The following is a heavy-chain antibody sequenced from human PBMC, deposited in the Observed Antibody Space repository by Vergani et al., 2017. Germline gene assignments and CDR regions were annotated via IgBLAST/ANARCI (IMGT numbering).Heavy chain of an antibody. CDR3: ASVPRSPVLRYISHALGYYMDV. CDR1: GGSISSYY. CDR2: IYYSGST. D-gene: IGHD3-9*01. J-gene: IGHJ6*03. V-gene: IGHV4-59*01. Sequence: QVQLQESGPGLVKPSETLSLTCTVSGGSISSYYWSWIRQPPGKGLEWIGYIYYSGSTNYNPSLKSRVTISVDTSKNQFSLKLRSVTAPDTNVYYCASVPRSPVLRYISHALGYYMDVWGKGTTVTVSS.